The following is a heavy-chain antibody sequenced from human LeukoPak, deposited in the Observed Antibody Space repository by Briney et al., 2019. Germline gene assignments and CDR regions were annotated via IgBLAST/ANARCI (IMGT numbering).Heavy chain of an antibody. D-gene: IGHD4-17*01. J-gene: IGHJ3*02. CDR2: INPSGGST. CDR1: GHTFTTYY. V-gene: IGHV1-46*01. Sequence: ASVKVSCKASGHTFTTYYIHWVRQAPGQGLEWMGIINPSGGSTTHAQNFQGRVTMTRDTSTSTVYMELSSLRSEDTAIYYCASPTVTTIAFDIWGQGTMVTVSS. CDR3: ASPTVTTIAFDI.